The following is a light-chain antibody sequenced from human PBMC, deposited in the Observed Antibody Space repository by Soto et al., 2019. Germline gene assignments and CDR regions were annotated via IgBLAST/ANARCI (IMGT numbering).Light chain of an antibody. Sequence: DIQMTQSPSTLSASVGDRVTITCRASQSISSWLAWYQQKPGKAPKLLIFDASSLESGTPSRFSGRRSGTQFTLTIIGLQTDDFATYYCQQYDNYKPLTFGGGTKVDIQ. J-gene: IGKJ4*01. V-gene: IGKV1-5*01. CDR2: DAS. CDR1: QSISSW. CDR3: QQYDNYKPLT.